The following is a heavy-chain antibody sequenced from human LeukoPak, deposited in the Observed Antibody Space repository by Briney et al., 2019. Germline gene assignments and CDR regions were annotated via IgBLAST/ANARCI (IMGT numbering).Heavy chain of an antibody. CDR2: IYYSGSS. J-gene: IGHJ4*02. D-gene: IGHD3-10*01. Sequence: PSETLSLTCAVYGGSFSGYYWSWIRQPPGKGLEWIGYIYYSGSSNYNPSLKSRVTISVDTSKNQFSLKLSSVTAADTAVYYCARGLSEGFGELQNHLLDYWGQGTLVTVSS. CDR3: ARGLSEGFGELQNHLLDY. V-gene: IGHV4-59*01. CDR1: GGSFSGYY.